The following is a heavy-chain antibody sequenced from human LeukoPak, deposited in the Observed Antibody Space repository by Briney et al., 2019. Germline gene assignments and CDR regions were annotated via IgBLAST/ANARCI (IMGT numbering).Heavy chain of an antibody. J-gene: IGHJ4*02. CDR3: AKDRSIAARLSLFDY. D-gene: IGHD6-6*01. Sequence: PGGSLRLSCAASGFTFSSYAISWVRQAPGKGLEWVSAISGSGGSTYYADSVKGRFTISRDNSKNTLYLQMNSLRAEDTAVYYCAKDRSIAARLSLFDYWGQGTLVTVSS. CDR1: GFTFSSYA. CDR2: ISGSGGST. V-gene: IGHV3-23*01.